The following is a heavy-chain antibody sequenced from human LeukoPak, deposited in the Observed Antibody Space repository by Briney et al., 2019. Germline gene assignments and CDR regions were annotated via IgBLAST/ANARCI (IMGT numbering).Heavy chain of an antibody. J-gene: IGHJ6*03. V-gene: IGHV1-69*13. CDR3: ARAHQFGYYYYYMDV. D-gene: IGHD3-10*01. CDR1: GGTFSSYA. Sequence: ASVKASCKASGGTFSSYAISWVRQAPGQGLEWMGGIIPIFGTANYAQKFQGRVTITADESTSTAYMELSSLRSEDTAVYYCARAHQFGYYYYYMDVWGKGTTVTVSS. CDR2: IIPIFGTA.